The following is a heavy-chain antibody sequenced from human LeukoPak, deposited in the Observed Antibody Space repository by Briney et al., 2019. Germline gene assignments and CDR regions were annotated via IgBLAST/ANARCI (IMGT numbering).Heavy chain of an antibody. Sequence: PGGSLRLSCAASGFTFSSRAVSWVRQAPGKGLEWVSTISDTTYYADSVKGRFTISRDNSKNTLYLQMNSLRAEDTAVYYCAKRGGDEYSDAMDVWGQGTTVSVSS. V-gene: IGHV3-23*01. CDR3: AKRGGDEYSDAMDV. CDR1: GFTFSSRA. J-gene: IGHJ6*02. CDR2: ISDTT. D-gene: IGHD5-12*01.